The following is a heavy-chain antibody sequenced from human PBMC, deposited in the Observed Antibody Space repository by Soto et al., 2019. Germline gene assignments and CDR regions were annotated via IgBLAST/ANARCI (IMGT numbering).Heavy chain of an antibody. D-gene: IGHD2-2*01. CDR1: GGSISSYY. V-gene: IGHV4-59*08. Sequence: PSETLSLTCTVSGGSISSYYWSWIRQPPGKGLEWIGYIYYSGSTNYNPSLKSRVTISVDTSKNQFSLKLSSVAAADTAVYYCARQGYCSSTICFNYYYYYYMDFWGKGTTVTVSS. J-gene: IGHJ6*03. CDR3: ARQGYCSSTICFNYYYYYYMDF. CDR2: IYYSGST.